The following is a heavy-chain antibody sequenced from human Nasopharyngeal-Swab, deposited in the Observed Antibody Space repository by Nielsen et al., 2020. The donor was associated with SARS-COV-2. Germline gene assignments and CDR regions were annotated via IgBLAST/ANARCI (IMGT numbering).Heavy chain of an antibody. CDR3: AKTMVRGDFYYFLDV. Sequence: LTISRGLYGLSFVDYIMDWVRYAQRLGVEWVSGISWKSGNMCYADSVKGRFTISRDNAKNSVYLQMNSLRPEDTALYYCAKTMVRGDFYYFLDVWGKGTTVTVSS. D-gene: IGHD3-10*01. J-gene: IGHJ6*03. CDR2: ISWKSGNM. V-gene: IGHV3-9*01. CDR1: GLSFVDYI.